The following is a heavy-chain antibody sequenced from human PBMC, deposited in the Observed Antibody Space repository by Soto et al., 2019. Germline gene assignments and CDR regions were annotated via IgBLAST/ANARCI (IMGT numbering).Heavy chain of an antibody. CDR2: IYYSGST. V-gene: IGHV4-59*12. D-gene: IGHD3-16*02. Sequence: SETLSLTCTVSGGSISSYYWSWIRQPPGKGLEWIGYIYYSGSTNYNPSLKSRVTISVDTSKNQFSLKLSSVTAADTAVYYCARGVNLDYVWGSYRPPQYYFDYWGQGTLVTVSS. CDR1: GGSISSYY. J-gene: IGHJ4*02. CDR3: ARGVNLDYVWGSYRPPQYYFDY.